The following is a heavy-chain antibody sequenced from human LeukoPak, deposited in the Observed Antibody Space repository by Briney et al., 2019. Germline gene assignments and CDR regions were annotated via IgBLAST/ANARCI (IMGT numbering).Heavy chain of an antibody. D-gene: IGHD3-10*01. CDR3: ARVPYGSGSYYGMDV. CDR1: GGSISSYY. V-gene: IGHV4-59*12. CDR2: IYYSGST. Sequence: SETLSLTCTVSGGSISSYYWSWIRQPPGKGLEWIGYIYYSGSTNYNPSLKSRVTISVDTSKNQFSLKLSSVTAADTAVYYCARVPYGSGSYYGMDVWGQGTTVTVSS. J-gene: IGHJ6*02.